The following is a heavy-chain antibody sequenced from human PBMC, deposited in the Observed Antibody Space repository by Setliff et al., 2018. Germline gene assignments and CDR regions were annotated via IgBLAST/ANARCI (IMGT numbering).Heavy chain of an antibody. V-gene: IGHV1-2*02. Sequence: GASVKVSCKASGYTFTDYYIHWVRQAPGQGLEWMGWINPGSGATNLAQRFQGRVTMTRDTSISTAYMELSSLRSDDTGVYYCATVVRGGTSRTSYYYYYMDVWGKGTTVTVSS. CDR2: INPGSGAT. D-gene: IGHD1-26*01. CDR1: GYTFTDYY. J-gene: IGHJ6*03. CDR3: ATVVRGGTSRTSYYYYYMDV.